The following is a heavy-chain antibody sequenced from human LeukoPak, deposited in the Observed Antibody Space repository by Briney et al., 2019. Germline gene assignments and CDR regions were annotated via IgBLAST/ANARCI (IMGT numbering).Heavy chain of an antibody. V-gene: IGHV1-18*01. CDR3: ARSGLRYFDWLLSPERDYYYYYYMDV. CDR1: GYTFTSYG. D-gene: IGHD3-9*01. J-gene: IGHJ6*03. CDR2: ISAYNGNT. Sequence: ASVKVSCKASGYTFTSYGISWVRQAPGQGLEWMGWISAYNGNTNYAQKLQGRVTVTTDTSTSTAYMELRSLRSDDTAVYYCARSGLRYFDWLLSPERDYYYYYYMDVWGKGTTVTVSS.